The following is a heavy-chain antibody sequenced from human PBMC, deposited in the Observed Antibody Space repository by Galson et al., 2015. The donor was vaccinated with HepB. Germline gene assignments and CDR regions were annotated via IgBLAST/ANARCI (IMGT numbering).Heavy chain of an antibody. CDR2: IKSKTDGGTT. J-gene: IGHJ6*02. CDR3: TTDFDVGRRADYDLWSGYYYYYYYGMDV. Sequence: SLRLSCAASGFTFSNAWMSWVRQAPGKGLEWVGRIKSKTDGGTTDYAAPVKGRFTISRDDSKNTLYLQMNSLKTEDTAVYYCTTDFDVGRRADYDLWSGYYYYYYYGMDVWGQGTTVTVSS. V-gene: IGHV3-15*01. CDR1: GFTFSNAW. D-gene: IGHD3-3*01.